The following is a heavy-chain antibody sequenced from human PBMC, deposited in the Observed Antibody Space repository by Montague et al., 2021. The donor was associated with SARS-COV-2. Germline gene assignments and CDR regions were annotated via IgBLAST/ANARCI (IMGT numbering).Heavy chain of an antibody. D-gene: IGHD1-26*01. CDR3: ARLSSDIGGYFWFDP. CDR2: ISHSGGT. CDR1: GGSISSGTW. V-gene: IGHV4-4*02. Sequence: SETLSLTCASSGGSISSGTWWTWVRKPPGKGLECVEEISHSGGTNYNPSLKSRVTISVDKSKNQFSLNLNSVTAADMAVYYCARLSSDIGGYFWFDPWGQGTLVSVAS. J-gene: IGHJ5*02.